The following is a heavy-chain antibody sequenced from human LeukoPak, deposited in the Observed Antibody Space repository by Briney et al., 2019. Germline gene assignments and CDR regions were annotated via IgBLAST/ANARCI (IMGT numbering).Heavy chain of an antibody. D-gene: IGHD3-22*01. CDR1: GFSFGSYS. CDR3: AKDSHSGFFDY. CDR2: IGGGDGRT. Sequence: GGSLRLSCAASGFSFGSYSMTWVCQAPGKGLEWVSGIGGGDGRTYYADSLKGRFTISRDISKTTLYLQINSLTADDTAVYYCAKDSHSGFFDYWGQGTLVTVSS. V-gene: IGHV3-23*01. J-gene: IGHJ4*02.